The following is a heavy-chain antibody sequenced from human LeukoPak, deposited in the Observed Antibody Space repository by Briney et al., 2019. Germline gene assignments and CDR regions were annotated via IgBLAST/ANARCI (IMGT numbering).Heavy chain of an antibody. J-gene: IGHJ5*02. CDR2: IYYSGST. CDR1: GGSISSSSYY. CDR3: ARCLWFGELLFWFDP. D-gene: IGHD3-10*01. Sequence: SETLSLTCTVSGGSISSSSYYWGWIRQPPGKGLEWIGSIYYSGSTYYNPSLKSRVTTSVDTSKNQFSLKLSSVTAADTAVYYCARCLWFGELLFWFDPWGQGTLVTVSS. V-gene: IGHV4-39*01.